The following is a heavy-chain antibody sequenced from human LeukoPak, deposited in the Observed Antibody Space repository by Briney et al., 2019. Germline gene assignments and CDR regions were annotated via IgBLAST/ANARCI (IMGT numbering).Heavy chain of an antibody. V-gene: IGHV4-4*07. Sequence: SETLSLTCTVSGGSLSSFHWSWIRQPAGKGLEWIGRIYTSGGTNYNPSLKSRVTMSVDTSKNQFSLRLTSVTAADTALYYCARNKYCDSTICSNWFDPWGQGTLVTVSS. J-gene: IGHJ5*02. CDR2: IYTSGGT. D-gene: IGHD2-2*01. CDR1: GGSLSSFH. CDR3: ARNKYCDSTICSNWFDP.